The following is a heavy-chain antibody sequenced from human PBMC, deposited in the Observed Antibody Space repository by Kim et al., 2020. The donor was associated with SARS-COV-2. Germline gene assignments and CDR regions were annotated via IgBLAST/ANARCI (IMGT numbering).Heavy chain of an antibody. D-gene: IGHD3-10*01. V-gene: IGHV3-53*01. CDR3: ATGSGY. J-gene: IGHJ4*02. Sequence: TGGITRYTDSVKGRFTISRDISKNTLCLQMKSLRVEDTAVYYCATGSGYWGQGTLVTVSS. CDR2: TGGIT.